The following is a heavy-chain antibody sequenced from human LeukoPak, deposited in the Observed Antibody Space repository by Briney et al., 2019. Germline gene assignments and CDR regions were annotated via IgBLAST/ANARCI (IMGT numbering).Heavy chain of an antibody. J-gene: IGHJ4*02. CDR2: IYSGGST. CDR1: GFTVSSNY. Sequence: PGGSLRLSCAASGFTVSSNYMSWVRQAPGKGLEWVSVIYSGGSTYYADSVKGRFTISRDNSKNTLYLQMNSLRAEDTAVYYCARTVTSFYYFDYWGQGALVTVSA. V-gene: IGHV3-66*01. CDR3: ARTVTSFYYFDY. D-gene: IGHD4-17*01.